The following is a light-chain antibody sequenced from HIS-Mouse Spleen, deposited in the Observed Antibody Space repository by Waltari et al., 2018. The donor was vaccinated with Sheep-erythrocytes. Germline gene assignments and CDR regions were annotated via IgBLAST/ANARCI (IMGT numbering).Light chain of an antibody. Sequence: AIQMTQSPSSLFASVGARVPITCRASQGIRNDLGWYQQKPGKAPKLLIYAASSLQSGVPSRFSGSGSGTDFTLTIISLQPEDFATYYCLQDYNYPYTFGQGTKLEIK. J-gene: IGKJ2*01. CDR3: LQDYNYPYT. CDR2: AAS. CDR1: QGIRND. V-gene: IGKV1-6*01.